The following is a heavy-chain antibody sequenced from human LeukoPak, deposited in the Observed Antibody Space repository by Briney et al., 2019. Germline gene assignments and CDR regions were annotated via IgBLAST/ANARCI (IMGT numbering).Heavy chain of an antibody. Sequence: QPGGSLRLSCAASGFTVSSNYMSWVRQAPGKGLEWVSVIYSGGSTYYANSVKGRFTISRDNPKNTLYLQMNSLRAEDTAVYYCARYYYSSDFFDYWGQGTLVTVSS. J-gene: IGHJ4*02. V-gene: IGHV3-53*01. CDR1: GFTVSSNY. CDR3: ARYYYSSDFFDY. CDR2: IYSGGST. D-gene: IGHD3-22*01.